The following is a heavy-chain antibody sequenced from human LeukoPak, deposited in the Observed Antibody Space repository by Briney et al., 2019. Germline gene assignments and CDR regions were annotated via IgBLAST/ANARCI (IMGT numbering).Heavy chain of an antibody. Sequence: ETLSLTCAVYGGSFSGYYWSWIRQPPGKGLEWVSAISGSGGSTYYADSVKGRFTISRDNSKNTLYLQMNSLRAEDTAVYYCAKDANSGMATTLDFDYWGQGTLVTVSS. CDR2: ISGSGGST. V-gene: IGHV3-23*01. D-gene: IGHD5-24*01. CDR3: AKDANSGMATTLDFDY. J-gene: IGHJ4*02. CDR1: GGSFSGYY.